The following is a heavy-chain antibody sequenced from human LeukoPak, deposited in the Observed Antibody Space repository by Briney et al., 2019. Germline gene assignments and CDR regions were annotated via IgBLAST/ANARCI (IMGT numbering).Heavy chain of an antibody. CDR1: GDSITSSY. V-gene: IGHV4-59*01. J-gene: IGHJ5*02. CDR3: AKVRPGSTAAGGSFDP. Sequence: PSETLSLTCAVSGDSITSSYWTWIRQPPGKGLECIGHIYYRGNTDYNPSLKGRVTISLDRSKNQFSLRLNSVTAADTAVYYCAKVRPGSTAAGGSFDPWGQGTPVTVSS. CDR2: IYYRGNT. D-gene: IGHD6-13*01.